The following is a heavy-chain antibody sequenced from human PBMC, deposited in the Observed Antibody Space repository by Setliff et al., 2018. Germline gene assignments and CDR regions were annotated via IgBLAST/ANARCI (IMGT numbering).Heavy chain of an antibody. CDR3: ARGHSTGTTDY. CDR1: GYTFTSYY. Sequence: GASVKVSCKASGYTFTSYYMHWVRQAPGQGLEWMGIINPSGGSTSYAQKFQGRVTMTRDTSTSTAYMELRSLRSDDTAVYYCARGHSTGTTDYWGQGTLVTVSS. D-gene: IGHD3-22*01. V-gene: IGHV1-46*01. J-gene: IGHJ4*02. CDR2: INPSGGST.